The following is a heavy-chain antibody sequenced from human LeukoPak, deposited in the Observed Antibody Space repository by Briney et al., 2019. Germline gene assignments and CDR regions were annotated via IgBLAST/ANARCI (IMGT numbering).Heavy chain of an antibody. Sequence: GGSLRLSCEVSGFTFSSYHMNWVRQAPGKGLEWVSSIGSGGSYIYYADSLTGRFTISRDNAKNSLYLQMNSLRAEDTAVYYCAERSHITIAAAGTWFDYWGQGTLVTVSS. V-gene: IGHV3-21*04. J-gene: IGHJ4*02. D-gene: IGHD6-13*01. CDR2: IGSGGSYI. CDR3: AERSHITIAAAGTWFDY. CDR1: GFTFSSYH.